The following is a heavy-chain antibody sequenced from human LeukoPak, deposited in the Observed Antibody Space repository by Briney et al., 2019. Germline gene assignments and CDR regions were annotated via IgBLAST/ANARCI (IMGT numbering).Heavy chain of an antibody. CDR1: GGSISSSSYY. Sequence: PSETLSLTCTVSGGSISSSSYYWGWIRQPPGKGLEWIGSIYYSGSTYYNPSLKSRVTISVDTSKNQFSLKLSSVTAADTAVYYCARLHRGQQLLDPWGQGTLVTVSS. CDR2: IYYSGST. CDR3: ARLHRGQQLLDP. J-gene: IGHJ5*02. D-gene: IGHD6-13*01. V-gene: IGHV4-39*01.